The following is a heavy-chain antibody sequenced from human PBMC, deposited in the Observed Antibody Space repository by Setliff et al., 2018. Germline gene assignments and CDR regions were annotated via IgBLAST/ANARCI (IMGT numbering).Heavy chain of an antibody. V-gene: IGHV3-66*02. CDR1: GFTFSSDY. CDR2: IYSGGDT. D-gene: IGHD2-21*02. CDR3: ARDAGGDYDN. J-gene: IGHJ4*02. Sequence: GESLKISCAASGFTFSSDYMSCFRQAPGKGLEWFSVIYSGGDTYYADSARGRFTIYRDNSKNTLYLQMNSLRVEDTAIYFCARDAGGDYDNWGQGTLVNVSS.